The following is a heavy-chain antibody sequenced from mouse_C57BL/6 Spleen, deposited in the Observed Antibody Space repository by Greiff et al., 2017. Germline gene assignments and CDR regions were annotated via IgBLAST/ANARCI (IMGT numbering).Heavy chain of an antibody. D-gene: IGHD1-1*01. CDR2: IDPENGDT. Sequence: LVESGAELVRPGASVKLSCTASGFNIKDDYMHWVKQRPEQGLEWIGWIDPENGDTEYASKFQGKATITADTSSNTAYLQLSSLTSEDTAVYYCTITTVVGAYWGQGTLVTVSA. CDR1: GFNIKDDY. CDR3: TITTVVGAY. J-gene: IGHJ3*01. V-gene: IGHV14-4*01.